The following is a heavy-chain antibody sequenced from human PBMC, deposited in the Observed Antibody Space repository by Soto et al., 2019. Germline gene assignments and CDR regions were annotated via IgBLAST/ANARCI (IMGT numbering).Heavy chain of an antibody. V-gene: IGHV3-23*01. CDR3: AKGSASSRPYYFDY. Sequence: LLXXXGGXXXXGGXXXXXXAXXXXTXXDYAXXWXXXSXXXXXXWVSAITGSGGATYHADSVKGRFTISRXNXXXXXXXXXXXXKAEDTAIYYCAKGSASSRPYYFDYWGQGSLVTV. J-gene: IGHJ4*02. CDR2: ITGSGGAT. D-gene: IGHD6-13*01. CDR1: XXTXXDYA.